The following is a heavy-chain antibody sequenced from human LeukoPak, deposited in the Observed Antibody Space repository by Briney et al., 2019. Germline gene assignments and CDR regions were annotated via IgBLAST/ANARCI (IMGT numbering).Heavy chain of an antibody. Sequence: PGGSLRLSCAASGFTFSSYWMSWVRQAPGKGLEWVANIKRDGSEKYYVDSVKGRFTISRDNAKNSLYLQMNSLRAQDTAVYYCARDWVTTSYNWFDPWGQGTLVTVSS. CDR3: ARDWVTTSYNWFDP. V-gene: IGHV3-7*01. CDR1: GFTFSSYW. D-gene: IGHD4-17*01. J-gene: IGHJ5*02. CDR2: IKRDGSEK.